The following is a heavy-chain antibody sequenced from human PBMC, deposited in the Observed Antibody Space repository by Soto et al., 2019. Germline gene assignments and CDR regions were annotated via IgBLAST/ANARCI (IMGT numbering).Heavy chain of an antibody. V-gene: IGHV1-18*04. CDR3: ARGLQQLVGQFYYYYGMDV. CDR2: ISAYNGNT. J-gene: IGHJ6*02. CDR1: GYTFTSYG. Sequence: GASVKVSCKASGYTFTSYGISWVRQAPGQGLEWMGWISAYNGNTNYAQKLQGRVTMTTDTSTSTAYMELRSLRSDDTAVYYCARGLQQLVGQFYYYYGMDVWGQGTTVTVSS. D-gene: IGHD6-13*01.